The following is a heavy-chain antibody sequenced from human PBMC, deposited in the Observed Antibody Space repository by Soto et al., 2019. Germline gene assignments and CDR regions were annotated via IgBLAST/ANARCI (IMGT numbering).Heavy chain of an antibody. J-gene: IGHJ4*02. CDR3: ARGRNINTNMDS. CDR2: ISSSGSSR. Sequence: EAQLVESGGGLVKPGGSLRLSCAASGFTFSTYSMNWVRQAPGKGLEWVSSISSSGSSRSYADSVKGRFTISRDNAKNSLYLQMDSVRAEDTAVYYFARGRNINTNMDSWGQGTLVTVSS. V-gene: IGHV3-21*01. CDR1: GFTFSTYS.